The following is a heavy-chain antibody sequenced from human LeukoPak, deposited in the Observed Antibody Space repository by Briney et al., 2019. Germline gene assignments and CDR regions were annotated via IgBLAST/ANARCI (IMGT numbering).Heavy chain of an antibody. CDR2: ISSSSNTI. V-gene: IGHV3-48*01. Sequence: PGGSLRLSCVASGFTFSSYSMNWVRQSPGKGLEWVSYISSSSNTIYYADSVKGRFTISRDNANNSLYLQRSSPRAEDTAVYYCARDGFDFWSGYPTTVDYWGQGTLVTVSS. D-gene: IGHD3-3*01. CDR3: ARDGFDFWSGYPTTVDY. J-gene: IGHJ4*02. CDR1: GFTFSSYS.